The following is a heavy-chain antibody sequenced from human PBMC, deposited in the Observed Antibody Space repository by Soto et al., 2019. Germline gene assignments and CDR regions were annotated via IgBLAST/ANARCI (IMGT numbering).Heavy chain of an antibody. Sequence: QVQLQESGPGLVKPSQTLSLTCTVSGGPISSGGYYWSWIRQHPGKGLEWIGYIYYSGSTYYNPSLKSRVTISVDTSKNQFSLKLSSVTAADTAVYYCARAEEGAQYYFDYWGQGTLVTVSS. CDR3: ARAEEGAQYYFDY. J-gene: IGHJ4*02. D-gene: IGHD1-26*01. CDR1: GGPISSGGYY. CDR2: IYYSGST. V-gene: IGHV4-31*03.